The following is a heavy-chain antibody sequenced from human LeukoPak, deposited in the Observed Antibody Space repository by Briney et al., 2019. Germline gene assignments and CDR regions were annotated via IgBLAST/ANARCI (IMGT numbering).Heavy chain of an antibody. CDR2: INPNSGDA. Sequence: GASVKVSCKASGYTFTGYFMHWVRQAPGQGLEWMGWINPNSGDANYAQKFQGRVTMTRDTSISTAYMELSRLRSDDTAVYYCARDIVDTAMVFFDYWGQGTLVTVSS. CDR1: GYTFTGYF. CDR3: ARDIVDTAMVFFDY. D-gene: IGHD5-18*01. V-gene: IGHV1-2*02. J-gene: IGHJ4*02.